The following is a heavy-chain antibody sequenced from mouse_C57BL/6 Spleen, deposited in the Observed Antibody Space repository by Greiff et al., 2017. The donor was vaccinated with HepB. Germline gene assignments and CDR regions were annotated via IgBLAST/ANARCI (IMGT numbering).Heavy chain of an antibody. J-gene: IGHJ3*01. Sequence: KATLTVDKSSSTAYMQLSSLTSEDSAVYYCARSNYYGSSPSWFAYWGQGTLVTVSA. V-gene: IGHV1-69*02. CDR3: ARSNYYGSSPSWFAY. D-gene: IGHD1-1*01.